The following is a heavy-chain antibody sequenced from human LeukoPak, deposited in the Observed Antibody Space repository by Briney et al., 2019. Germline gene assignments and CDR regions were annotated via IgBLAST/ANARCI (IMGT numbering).Heavy chain of an antibody. Sequence: PGRSLRLSCAASGFAFISYGMHWVRQAPGKGLEWVALISYDGDSEEYADSVKGRFTISRDNSKTTVYLQMNSLRPEDTAVYYCAKDRWGAVASFDYWGQGTLVTVSS. D-gene: IGHD6-19*01. CDR1: GFAFISYG. CDR3: AKDRWGAVASFDY. V-gene: IGHV3-30*18. J-gene: IGHJ4*02. CDR2: ISYDGDSE.